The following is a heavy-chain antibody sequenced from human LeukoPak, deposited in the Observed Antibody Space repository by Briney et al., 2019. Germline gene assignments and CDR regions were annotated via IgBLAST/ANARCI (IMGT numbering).Heavy chain of an antibody. CDR2: IRYDGSNK. D-gene: IGHD3-22*01. J-gene: IGHJ3*02. CDR1: GFTFSSYG. Sequence: GGSLRLSCAASGFTFSSYGMHWVRQAPGKGLEWVAFIRYDGSNKYYADSVKGRFTISRDNSKNTLYLQMNSLRAEDTAVYYCAKDRPEQDTYYYDSSGYYSDAFDIWGQGTMVTVSS. V-gene: IGHV3-30*02. CDR3: AKDRPEQDTYYYDSSGYYSDAFDI.